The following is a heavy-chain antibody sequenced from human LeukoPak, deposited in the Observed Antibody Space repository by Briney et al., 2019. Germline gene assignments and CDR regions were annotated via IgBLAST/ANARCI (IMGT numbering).Heavy chain of an antibody. V-gene: IGHV1-69*05. Sequence: ASVKVSCKASGGTFNSNAINWVRQAPRQGLEWMGRIHPFFGTATYAQQFQGRVTITTDESTSTAYMELSSLRSEDTAVYYCASDRGSPMYYFDCWGQGTLVTVSS. J-gene: IGHJ4*02. CDR3: ASDRGSPMYYFDC. D-gene: IGHD3-10*01. CDR2: IHPFFGTA. CDR1: GGTFNSNA.